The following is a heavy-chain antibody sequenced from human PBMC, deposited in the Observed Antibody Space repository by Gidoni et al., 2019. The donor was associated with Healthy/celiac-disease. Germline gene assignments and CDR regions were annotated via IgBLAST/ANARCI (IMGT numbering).Heavy chain of an antibody. J-gene: IGHJ5*02. CDR2: IYHSGST. CDR3: ARVPTYSRSSWFDP. Sequence: QLQLQESGSGLVKPSQPLSLPCAVSGGSISSGGYSWSWIRQPPGKGLEWIGYIYHSGSTYYNPSLKSRVTISVDRSKNQFSLKLSSVTAADTAVYYCARVPTYSRSSWFDPWGQGTLVTVSS. D-gene: IGHD6-6*01. CDR1: GGSISSGGYS. V-gene: IGHV4-30-2*01.